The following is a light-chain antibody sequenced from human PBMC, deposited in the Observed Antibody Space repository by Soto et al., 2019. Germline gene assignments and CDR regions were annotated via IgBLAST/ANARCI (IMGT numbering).Light chain of an antibody. CDR3: QQSDT. CDR2: GTS. V-gene: IGKV3-20*01. Sequence: IVLSHSPGTLSLSPGEKATLSYSVSQPVNSGYLAWYQQEPGQAPRLLIYGTSSRATGIPDRFSGSGSGTDFTLTISRLEPEDFAVYYCQQSDTFGQGTRLEIK. J-gene: IGKJ5*01. CDR1: QPVNSGY.